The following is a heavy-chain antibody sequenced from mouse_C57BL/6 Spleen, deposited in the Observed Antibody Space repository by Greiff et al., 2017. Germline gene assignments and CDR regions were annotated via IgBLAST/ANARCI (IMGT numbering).Heavy chain of an antibody. CDR1: GYTFTSYW. D-gene: IGHD1-1*01. J-gene: IGHJ3*01. V-gene: IGHV1-69*01. CDR3: ARRGYYYGSSPWFAY. Sequence: QVQLQQPGAELVMPGASVKLSCKASGYTFTSYWMHWVKQRPGQGLEWIGEIDPSDSYTNYNQKFKGKSTLTVDKSSSTAYMQLSSLTSEDSAVYYCARRGYYYGSSPWFAYWGQGTLVTVSA. CDR2: IDPSDSYT.